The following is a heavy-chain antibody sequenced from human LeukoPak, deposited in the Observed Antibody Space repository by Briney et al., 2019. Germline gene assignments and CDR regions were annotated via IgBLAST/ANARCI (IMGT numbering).Heavy chain of an antibody. CDR3: ARDSGGNSYGMTS. CDR2: VIPIFGTA. V-gene: IGHV1-69*13. Sequence: SVKVSCKASGGTFISYAISWVRQAPGQGLEWMGGVIPIFGTANYAQKFQGRVTITADESTSTAYMELSSLRSEDTAVYYCARDSGGNSYGMTSGAKGPRSPSP. J-gene: IGHJ6*02. CDR1: GGTFISYA. D-gene: IGHD2-15*01.